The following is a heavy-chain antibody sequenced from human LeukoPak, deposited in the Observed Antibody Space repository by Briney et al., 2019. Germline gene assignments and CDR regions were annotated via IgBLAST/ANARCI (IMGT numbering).Heavy chain of an antibody. Sequence: GWSLTLSCVASGCIFSRYWMDWVRPAPGRGRVWVARINNDGRTTSYADSVKGGFRISRDNAKNTLYLQMKSLRADDTAVYYCASQYYYDSSGYYREHDYWGQGTLVTVSS. J-gene: IGHJ4*02. CDR1: GCIFSRYW. CDR3: ASQYYYDSSGYYREHDY. D-gene: IGHD3-22*01. CDR2: INNDGRTT. V-gene: IGHV3-74*01.